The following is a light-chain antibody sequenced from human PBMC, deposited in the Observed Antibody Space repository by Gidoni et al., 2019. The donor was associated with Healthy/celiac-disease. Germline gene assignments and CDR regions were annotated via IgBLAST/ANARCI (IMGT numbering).Light chain of an antibody. J-gene: IGKJ2*01. Sequence: EIVLTQSPATLSLSPGVRATLSCRASQSVSSYLAWYQQKPGQAPRLLIYDASNRATGIPDFTLTISSRVPEDVAVYYCQQRSNWPLYTFGQGTKLEIK. CDR2: DAS. CDR1: QSVSSY. CDR3: QQRSNWPLYT. V-gene: IGKV3-11*01.